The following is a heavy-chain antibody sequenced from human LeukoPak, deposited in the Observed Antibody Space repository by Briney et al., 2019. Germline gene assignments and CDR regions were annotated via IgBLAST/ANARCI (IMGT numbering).Heavy chain of an antibody. CDR2: INPNSGGT. Sequence: ASVKVSCKASGYTFTSYGISWVRQAPGQGLEWMGWINPNSGGTNYAQKFQGRVTMTRDTSISTAYMELSRLRSDDTAVYYCARGGYGGEFDYWGQGTLVTVSS. CDR3: ARGGYGGEFDY. D-gene: IGHD4-23*01. CDR1: GYTFTSYG. J-gene: IGHJ4*02. V-gene: IGHV1-2*02.